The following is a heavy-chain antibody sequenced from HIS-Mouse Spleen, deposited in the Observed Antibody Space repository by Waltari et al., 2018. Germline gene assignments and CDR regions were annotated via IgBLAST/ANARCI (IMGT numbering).Heavy chain of an antibody. CDR2: IWYNGSKK. D-gene: IGHD6-19*01. CDR1: GFTFSSYG. J-gene: IGHJ6*02. Sequence: QVQLVESGGGVVQPGRSLRLSCAASGFTFSSYGMHWVRQAPGQGLEWVGVIWYNGSKKYNAESVQGRLTISGDNSKNTLYLQMNSLRAEDTAVYYCAKDLGSGWYEHYYYGMDVWGQGTTVTVSS. V-gene: IGHV3-33*06. CDR3: AKDLGSGWYEHYYYGMDV.